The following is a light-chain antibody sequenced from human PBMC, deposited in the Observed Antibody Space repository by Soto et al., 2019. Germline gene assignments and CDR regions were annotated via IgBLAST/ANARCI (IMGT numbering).Light chain of an antibody. CDR1: QSVSNY. V-gene: IGKV3-11*02. CDR3: HQRTNWPSLT. J-gene: IGKJ5*01. CDR2: GAS. Sequence: EIVLTQSPATLSLSPGETATLSCRASQSVSNYLAWYQHKPGQAPRLLIYGASNRATGVSARISGSGSGRAVSLTINSLEPEDSAVYYCHQRTNWPSLTFGQGTRLEI.